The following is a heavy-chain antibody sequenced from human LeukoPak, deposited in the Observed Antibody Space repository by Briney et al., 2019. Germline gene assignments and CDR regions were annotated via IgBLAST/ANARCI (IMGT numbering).Heavy chain of an antibody. V-gene: IGHV3-30*18. CDR1: GFTFRNHC. J-gene: IGHJ4*02. D-gene: IGHD2-2*01. Sequence: GRSLRRSCVASGFTFRNHCMHWVRQAPGKGLEGVEVTSYDGSNEYYADSVKGRFTISRDNSKSTLYLQMNSLRAEDTAVYYCAKEGDGLSFDYWGQGTLVTVSS. CDR2: TSYDGSNE. CDR3: AKEGDGLSFDY.